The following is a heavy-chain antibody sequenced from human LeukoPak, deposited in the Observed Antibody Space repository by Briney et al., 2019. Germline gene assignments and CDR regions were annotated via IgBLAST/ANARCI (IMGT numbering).Heavy chain of an antibody. CDR3: ARQIWFGELSDGMDV. V-gene: IGHV3-21*01. J-gene: IGHJ6*02. CDR1: GFTFSSYS. CDR2: ISSSSSYI. D-gene: IGHD3-10*01. Sequence: GALRLSCAASGFTFSSYSMHWVRQAPGKGLEWVSSISSSSSYIYYADSVKGRFTISRDNAKNSLYLQMNSLRAEDTAVYYCARQIWFGELSDGMDVWGQGTTVTVSS.